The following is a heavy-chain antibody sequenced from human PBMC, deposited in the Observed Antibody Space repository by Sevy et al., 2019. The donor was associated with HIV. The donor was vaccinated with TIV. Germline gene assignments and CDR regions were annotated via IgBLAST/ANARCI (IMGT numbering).Heavy chain of an antibody. D-gene: IGHD6-6*01. CDR3: AREAGGQLVRGYYYYGMDV. CDR1: GFTFSSYW. V-gene: IGHV3-7*01. Sequence: GGSLRLSCAASGFTFSSYWMSWVRQAPGKGLEWVANIKQGGSEKYYVDSVKGRFTISRDNAKNSLYLQMNSLRAEDTAVYYCAREAGGQLVRGYYYYGMDVWGQGTTVTVSS. CDR2: IKQGGSEK. J-gene: IGHJ6*02.